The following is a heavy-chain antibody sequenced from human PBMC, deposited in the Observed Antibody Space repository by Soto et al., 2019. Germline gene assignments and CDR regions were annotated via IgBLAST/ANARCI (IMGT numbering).Heavy chain of an antibody. V-gene: IGHV1-2*04. Sequence: QVQLVQSGAEVKKPGASVKVSCKASGYTFTDYYMHWVRQAPGQGLEWMGWINPKTGATNYAQKFQGWVIMTRDTSISTSYMDLSRLTSDDTAVYYCARGTTYYYGALLNVDDWGQGTLVTVSS. J-gene: IGHJ4*02. CDR2: INPKTGAT. CDR3: ARGTTYYYGALLNVDD. D-gene: IGHD3-10*01. CDR1: GYTFTDYY.